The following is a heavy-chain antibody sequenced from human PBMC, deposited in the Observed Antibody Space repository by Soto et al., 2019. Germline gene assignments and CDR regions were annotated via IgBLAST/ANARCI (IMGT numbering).Heavy chain of an antibody. CDR2: IWYDGSKK. D-gene: IGHD2-21*02. CDR3: VKDHCGGDCYSNPYFDY. Sequence: QVQLVESGGGVVQPGRSLRLSCAASGFTFSTYGIHWVRQAPGKGLEWLAVIWYDGSKKYYAESVQGRFTISRDNSKNTGYLQMNSLRAEDTAVYYCVKDHCGGDCYSNPYFDYWGQGTLVTVSS. J-gene: IGHJ4*02. V-gene: IGHV3-33*06. CDR1: GFTFSTYG.